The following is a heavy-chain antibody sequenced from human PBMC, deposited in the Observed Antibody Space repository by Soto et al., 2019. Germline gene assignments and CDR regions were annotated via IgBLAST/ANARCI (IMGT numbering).Heavy chain of an antibody. Sequence: EVQLLESGGGLVLPGGSLRLSCAGSGFTPTTPPLSWVRQPPGKGLEWVTTISGTASRTYYVDSVKGRFFISRDNSKNTVTLQINNLTLDDTAVYYCATSFRHFDNWGQGTRVTVSS. J-gene: IGHJ4*02. V-gene: IGHV3-23*01. CDR3: ATSFRHFDN. CDR1: GFTPTTPP. CDR2: ISGTASRT.